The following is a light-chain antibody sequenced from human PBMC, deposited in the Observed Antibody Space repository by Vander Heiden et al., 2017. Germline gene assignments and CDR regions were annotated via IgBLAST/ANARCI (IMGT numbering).Light chain of an antibody. CDR1: SSDVGSYNL. CDR2: EGS. V-gene: IGLV2-23*01. CDR3: CSYAGNWV. Sequence: QSALTQPASVSWSPGQSITISFPGTSSDVGSYNLVSWYQQHPGKAPKLMIYEGSKRPSGVSNRFSGSKSGNTASLTISGLQAEDEADYYCCSYAGNWVFGGGTKLTVL. J-gene: IGLJ3*02.